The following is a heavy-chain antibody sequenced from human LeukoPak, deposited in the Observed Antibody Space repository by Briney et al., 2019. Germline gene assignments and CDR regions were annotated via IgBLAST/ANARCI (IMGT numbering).Heavy chain of an antibody. CDR1: GVSISSYY. Sequence: PSETLSLTCTVSGVSISSYYWSWVRQPAGKGLEWVGRIYTSGSTNYNPSLKSRVTMSVDTSKNQFSLKLSSVTAADTAVYYCARDLHYDILTAYLSGAFDIWGQGTMVTVSS. J-gene: IGHJ3*02. D-gene: IGHD3-9*01. CDR2: IYTSGST. CDR3: ARDLHYDILTAYLSGAFDI. V-gene: IGHV4-4*07.